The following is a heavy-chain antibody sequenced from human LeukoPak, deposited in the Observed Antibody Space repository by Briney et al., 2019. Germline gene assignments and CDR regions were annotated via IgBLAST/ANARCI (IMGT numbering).Heavy chain of an antibody. CDR2: ISSSSSYI. Sequence: PGGSLRLSCAASGFTFSSYSMNWVRQAPGKGLEWVSSISSSSSYIYYADSVKGRFTISRDNAKNSLYLQMNSLRAEDTAVYYCARQLRGNPIFDYWGQGTLVTVSS. CDR3: ARQLRGNPIFDY. D-gene: IGHD4-23*01. CDR1: GFTFSSYS. V-gene: IGHV3-21*01. J-gene: IGHJ4*02.